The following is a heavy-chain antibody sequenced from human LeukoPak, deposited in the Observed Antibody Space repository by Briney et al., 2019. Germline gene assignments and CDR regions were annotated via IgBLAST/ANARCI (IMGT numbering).Heavy chain of an antibody. CDR3: ARHSGLVGATIDY. CDR1: GYSSTTYW. Sequence: GESLKISCKASGYSSTTYWIGWVRQMPGKGLEWMGIIYPGDSDTRYSPSFQGQVTISADKSINTAYVQWSSLKASDTAMYYCARHSGLVGATIDYWGLGTLVTVSS. J-gene: IGHJ4*02. D-gene: IGHD5-12*01. V-gene: IGHV5-51*01. CDR2: IYPGDSDT.